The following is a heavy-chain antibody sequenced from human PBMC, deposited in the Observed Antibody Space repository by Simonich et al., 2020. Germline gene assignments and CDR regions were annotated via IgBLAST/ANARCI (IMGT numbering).Heavy chain of an antibody. CDR2: INPNSGGN. J-gene: IGHJ1*01. D-gene: IGHD6-13*01. CDR3: ARSHIAAAGTGYFQH. V-gene: IGHV1-2*02. Sequence: QVQLVQSGAEVKKPGASVKVSCKASGYTFTGCYMHWVRQAPGQGLEGMRWINPNSGGNNYAQKFQGRVTMTRDTSISTAYMELSRLRSDDTAVYYCARSHIAAAGTGYFQHWGQGTLVTVSS. CDR1: GYTFTGCY.